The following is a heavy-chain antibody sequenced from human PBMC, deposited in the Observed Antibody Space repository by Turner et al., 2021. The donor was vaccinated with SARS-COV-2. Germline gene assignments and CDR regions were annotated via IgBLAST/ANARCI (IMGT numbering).Heavy chain of an antibody. D-gene: IGHD3-22*01. CDR2: ISSSSSYI. J-gene: IGHJ3*02. CDR3: ARWDNYYDSSGYYPDAFDI. V-gene: IGHV3-21*01. Sequence: EVQLVESGGGLVKPGGSLRLSCAASGFTFSSYSMNWVRQAPGKGLEWVSCISSSSSYIYYADSVKGRFTFSRDNAKNSLYLQMNSLRAEDTAVYYCARWDNYYDSSGYYPDAFDIWGQGTMVTVSS. CDR1: GFTFSSYS.